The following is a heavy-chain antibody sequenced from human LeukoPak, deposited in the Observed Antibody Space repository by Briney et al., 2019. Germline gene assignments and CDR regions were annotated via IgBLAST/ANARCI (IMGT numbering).Heavy chain of an antibody. J-gene: IGHJ5*02. V-gene: IGHV4-59*01. CDR1: AGSISSYY. CDR2: IYYSGST. D-gene: IGHD2/OR15-2a*01. CDR3: ASFPGTVRGRDP. Sequence: SETLSLTCTVSAGSISSYYWSWIRQPPGKGLEWIGYIYYSGSTNYNPSLKSRVTISVDTSKNQFSLRLSSVTAADTAVYYCASFPGTVRGRDPWGQGILVTVSS.